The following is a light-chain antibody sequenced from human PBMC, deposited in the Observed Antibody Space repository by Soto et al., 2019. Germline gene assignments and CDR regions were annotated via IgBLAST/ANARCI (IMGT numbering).Light chain of an antibody. CDR2: DAT. CDR1: QTVDNL. Sequence: EIVLTQSPVIVSLSPGERATLSCSASQTVDNLLAWYQLKPGKAPRLLIYDATKRASGTPVRFTGSGSGTDFILTISNIEAEDVAIYYCQQRKKWPPITFGQGTRLEIK. CDR3: QQRKKWPPIT. J-gene: IGKJ5*01. V-gene: IGKV3-11*01.